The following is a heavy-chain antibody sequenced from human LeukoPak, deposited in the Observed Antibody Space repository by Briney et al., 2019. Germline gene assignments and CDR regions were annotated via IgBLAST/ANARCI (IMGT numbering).Heavy chain of an antibody. Sequence: EASVKVSCKVSGYTLTELSMHWVRQAPGKGLEWMGGFDPEDGETIYAQKFQGRVTMTEDTSTDTAYMELSSLRSEDTAVYYCATDSPSGMVVTGDAFDIWGQGTMVTVSS. D-gene: IGHD4/OR15-4a*01. J-gene: IGHJ3*02. V-gene: IGHV1-24*01. CDR1: GYTLTELS. CDR3: ATDSPSGMVVTGDAFDI. CDR2: FDPEDGET.